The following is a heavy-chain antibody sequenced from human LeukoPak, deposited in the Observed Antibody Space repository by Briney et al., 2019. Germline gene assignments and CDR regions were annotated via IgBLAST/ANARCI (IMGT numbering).Heavy chain of an antibody. CDR2: IYYSGST. Sequence: PGGSLRLSCAASGFTVSSNYMSWVRQPPGKGLEWIGYIYYSGSTNYNPSLKSRVTISVDTSKNQFSLKLNSVTAADTAVYYCVREILYCSGGSCYRGPFDNWGQGTLVTVSA. CDR1: GFTVSSNY. CDR3: VREILYCSGGSCYRGPFDN. V-gene: IGHV4-59*02. J-gene: IGHJ4*02. D-gene: IGHD2-15*01.